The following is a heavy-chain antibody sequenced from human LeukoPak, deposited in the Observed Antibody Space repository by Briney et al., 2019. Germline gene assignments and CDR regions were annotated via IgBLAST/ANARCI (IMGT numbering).Heavy chain of an antibody. V-gene: IGHV3-53*01. J-gene: IGHJ3*02. CDR1: GFTVSSNY. D-gene: IGHD1-7*01. Sequence: GGSLRLSCAASGFTVSSNYMSWVRQAPGKGLEWVSVIYSGGSTYYADSVKGRFTISRDNSKNTLYLQMNSLRAEDTAVYYCARDRRNYGDDAFDIWGQGTMVTVSS. CDR3: ARDRRNYGDDAFDI. CDR2: IYSGGST.